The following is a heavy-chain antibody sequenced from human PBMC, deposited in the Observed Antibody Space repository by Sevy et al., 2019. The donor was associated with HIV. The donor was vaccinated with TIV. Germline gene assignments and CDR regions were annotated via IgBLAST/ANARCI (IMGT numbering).Heavy chain of an antibody. J-gene: IGHJ4*02. CDR1: GYTFTSYD. Sequence: ASVKVSCKASGYTFTSYDINWVRQATGQGLEWMGWMNPNSGNTGYAQKFQGRVTMTRNTSISTAYMELSSLRSEDTAVYYCARARRRICSGGSYLGIDYWGQGTLVTVSS. V-gene: IGHV1-8*01. CDR2: MNPNSGNT. CDR3: ARARRRICSGGSYLGIDY. D-gene: IGHD2-15*01.